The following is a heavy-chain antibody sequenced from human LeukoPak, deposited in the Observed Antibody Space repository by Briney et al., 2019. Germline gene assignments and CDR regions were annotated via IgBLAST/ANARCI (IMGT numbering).Heavy chain of an antibody. V-gene: IGHV3-21*04. Sequence: GGSLRLSRAASGFTFISYSMNWVRQAPGKGLEWVSSISSSSSYIYYADSVKGRFTIFRDNAKNSQYLQMNSLRVEDTALYYCARAQTYGDSRLLLDYWGQGTLVTVSS. CDR3: ARAQTYGDSRLLLDY. D-gene: IGHD4-17*01. CDR2: ISSSSSYI. CDR1: GFTFISYS. J-gene: IGHJ4*02.